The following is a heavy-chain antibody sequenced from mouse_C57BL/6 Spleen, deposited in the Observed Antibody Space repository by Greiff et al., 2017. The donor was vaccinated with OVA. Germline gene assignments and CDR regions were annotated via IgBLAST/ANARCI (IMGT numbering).Heavy chain of an antibody. V-gene: IGHV1-52*01. CDR1: GYTFTSYW. Sequence: QLQQPGAELVRPGSSVKLSCKASGYTFTSYWMHWVKQRPIQGLEWIGNIDPSDSETHYNQKFKDKATLTVDKSSSTAYMQLSSLTSEDSAVYYCASGTTVVGDYAMDYWGQGTSVTVSS. CDR2: IDPSDSET. CDR3: ASGTTVVGDYAMDY. D-gene: IGHD1-1*01. J-gene: IGHJ4*01.